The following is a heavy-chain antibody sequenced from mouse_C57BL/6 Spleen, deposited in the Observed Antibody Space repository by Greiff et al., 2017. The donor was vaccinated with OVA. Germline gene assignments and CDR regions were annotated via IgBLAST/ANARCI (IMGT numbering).Heavy chain of an antibody. CDR3: TPRQLRPHYYAMDY. D-gene: IGHD3-2*02. CDR2: IDPENGDT. Sequence: VQLQQSGAELVRPGASVKLSCTASGFNIKDDYMPWVKQRPEQGLEWIGWIDPENGDTEYASKFQGKATITADTSSNTAYLQLSSLTSEDTAVYYCTPRQLRPHYYAMDYWGQGTSVTVSS. V-gene: IGHV14-4*01. CDR1: GFNIKDDY. J-gene: IGHJ4*01.